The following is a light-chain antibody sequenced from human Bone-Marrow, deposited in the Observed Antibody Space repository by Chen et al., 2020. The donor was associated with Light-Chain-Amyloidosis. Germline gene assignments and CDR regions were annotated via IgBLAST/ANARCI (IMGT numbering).Light chain of an antibody. V-gene: IGLV2-14*01. Sequence: QSALTQPASVSGSPGQSITISCTGTSSDVGGDNHVSWYQQHPDKAPQLMIYEVTNRPSWVPSRFSRSKSDNTASLTISCLQTEDEADYFCSSYTITNTLVFGSGTRVTVL. J-gene: IGLJ1*01. CDR2: EVT. CDR3: SSYTITNTLV. CDR1: SSDVGGDNH.